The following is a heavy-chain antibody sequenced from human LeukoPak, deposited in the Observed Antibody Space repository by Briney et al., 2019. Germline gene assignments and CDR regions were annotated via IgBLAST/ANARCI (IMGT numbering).Heavy chain of an antibody. J-gene: IGHJ4*02. Sequence: ASVKVSCKASGNTFTSYYLHWVRQAPGQGLEWMGTINLSGDRTSYAQKIQGRVTMTRDTSTSTVYMELSSLTSEDTAVYYCARDIGSGYYNFDYWGQGTLVTVSS. CDR3: ARDIGSGYYNFDY. CDR2: INLSGDRT. CDR1: GNTFTSYY. D-gene: IGHD5-12*01. V-gene: IGHV1-46*01.